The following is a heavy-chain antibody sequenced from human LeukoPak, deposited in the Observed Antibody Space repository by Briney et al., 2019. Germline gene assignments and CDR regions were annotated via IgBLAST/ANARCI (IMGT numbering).Heavy chain of an antibody. CDR2: MNPNSGNT. CDR1: GYTFTSYD. V-gene: IGHV1-8*01. Sequence: VASVKVSCKASGYTFTSYDINWVRQATGQGLEWMGWMNPNSGNTGYAQKFQGRVTMTRNTSISTAYMELSSPRSEDTAVYYCARDVVVTLRAFDIWGQGTMVTVSS. CDR3: ARDVVVTLRAFDI. D-gene: IGHD2-21*02. J-gene: IGHJ3*02.